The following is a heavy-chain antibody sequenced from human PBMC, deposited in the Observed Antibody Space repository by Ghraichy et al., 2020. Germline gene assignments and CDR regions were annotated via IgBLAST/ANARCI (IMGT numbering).Heavy chain of an antibody. CDR1: GGTFSSYA. V-gene: IGHV1-69*04. CDR3: ARGVGYYDTKIDY. D-gene: IGHD3-22*01. CDR2: IIPILGIA. Sequence: SVKVSCKASGGTFSSYAISWVRQAPGQGLEWMGRIIPILGIANYAQKFQGRVTITADKSTSTAYMELSSLRSEDTAVYYCARGVGYYDTKIDYWGQGTLVTVSS. J-gene: IGHJ4*02.